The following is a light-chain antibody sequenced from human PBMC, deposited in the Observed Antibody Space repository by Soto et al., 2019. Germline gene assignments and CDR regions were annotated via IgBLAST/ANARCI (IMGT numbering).Light chain of an antibody. CDR2: KVS. CDR3: MQGTHWPIT. V-gene: IGKV2-30*02. CDR1: QSLVHSDGIAY. J-gene: IGKJ5*01. Sequence: DVVMTQSALSLPVSLVHPACISCMSSQSLVHSDGIAYLNWFHQRPGRSPRRLIYKVSNRDSGVPARFSGSGSGTDFTLKISRVEAEDVGIYYCMQGTHWPITFGHGTRLEIK.